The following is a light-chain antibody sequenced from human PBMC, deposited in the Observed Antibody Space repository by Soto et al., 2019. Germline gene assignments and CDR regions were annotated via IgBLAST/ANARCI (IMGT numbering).Light chain of an antibody. CDR1: QSLVSSDGNTY. J-gene: IGKJ1*01. Sequence: DVVMTQSPLSLPVTLGQPASISCRSSQSLVSSDGNTYLNWFHQRPGQSPRRLIYKVSNRDSGVPDRFSGGGSGTDFTLKISRVEAEDVGLYYCMQGSHCPPWTFGQGTKVEIK. CDR2: KVS. V-gene: IGKV2-30*01. CDR3: MQGSHCPPWT.